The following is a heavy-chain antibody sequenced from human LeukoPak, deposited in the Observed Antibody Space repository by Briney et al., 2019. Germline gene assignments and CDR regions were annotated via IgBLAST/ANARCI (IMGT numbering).Heavy chain of an antibody. CDR3: ARDLTDPPYYYYHIDV. CDR1: GFTFSKSA. Sequence: NAGGSLRLSCAASGFTFSKSAMNWVRQAPEKGLEWVSCISSSGYSIYYADSVKGRFTISRDNAKNSLYLQMNSLRAEDTAVYYCARDLTDPPYYYYHIDVWGKGTTVTISS. J-gene: IGHJ6*03. V-gene: IGHV3-21*01. CDR2: ISSSGYSI.